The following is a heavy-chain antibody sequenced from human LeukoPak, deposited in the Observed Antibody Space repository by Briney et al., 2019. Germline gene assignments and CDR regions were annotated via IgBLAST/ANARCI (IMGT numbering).Heavy chain of an antibody. D-gene: IGHD2/OR15-2a*01. CDR1: GGTFSSYA. V-gene: IGHV1-69*01. CDR2: IIPIFGTA. Sequence: ASVKVSCKASGGTFSSYAISWVRQAPGQGLEWMGGIIPIFGTANYAQKFQGRVTITADESTSTAYMELSSLRSEDTAVYYCTLLSEHYYYYGMDVWGQGTTVTVSS. CDR3: TLLSEHYYYYGMDV. J-gene: IGHJ6*02.